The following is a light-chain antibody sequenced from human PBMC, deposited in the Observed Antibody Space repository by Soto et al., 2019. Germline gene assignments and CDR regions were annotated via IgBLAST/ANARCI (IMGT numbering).Light chain of an antibody. V-gene: IGKV3-20*01. CDR1: QSLSSRY. J-gene: IGKJ5*01. CDR2: AAS. Sequence: IVLTQSPGTLSLSPGEIATLYFSASQSLSSRYLAWYQQKPGQAPRLLISAASSRATGIPDRFSGSGSGTDFTLTISSLEPEDFAVYYCQQYNSSPITFGQGTRLEIK. CDR3: QQYNSSPIT.